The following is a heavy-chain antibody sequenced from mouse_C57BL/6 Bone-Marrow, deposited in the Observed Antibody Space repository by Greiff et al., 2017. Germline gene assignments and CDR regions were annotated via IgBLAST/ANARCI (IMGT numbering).Heavy chain of an antibody. CDR2: IYPRSGNT. CDR3: ARSRATVVEDAMDY. CDR1: GYTFTSYG. J-gene: IGHJ4*01. Sequence: VKLVESGAELARPGASVKLSCKASGYTFTSYGISWVKQRTGQGLEWIGEIYPRSGNTYYNEKFKGKATLTADKSSSTAYMALRSLTSEDSAVYFCARSRATVVEDAMDYWGQGTSVTVSS. V-gene: IGHV1-81*01. D-gene: IGHD1-1*01.